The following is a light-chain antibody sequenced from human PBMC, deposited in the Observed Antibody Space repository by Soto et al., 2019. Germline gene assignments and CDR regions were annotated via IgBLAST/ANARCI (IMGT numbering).Light chain of an antibody. J-gene: IGLJ1*01. V-gene: IGLV2-14*01. CDR2: EVS. CDR1: SSDVGTYNY. CDR3: TSYTSGTYV. Sequence: QAVVTQPASVSGSPGQSITISCTGTSSDVGTYNYVSWYQQHPGKAPKLMIFEVSNRPSGVSNRFSGSKSGNTASLTISGLQAEDEADYYCTSYTSGTYVFGTGTKVTVL.